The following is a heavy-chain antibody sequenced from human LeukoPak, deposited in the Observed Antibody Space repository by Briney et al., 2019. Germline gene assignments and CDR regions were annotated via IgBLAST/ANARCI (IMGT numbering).Heavy chain of an antibody. CDR3: ARERFGIAVAGTYAFDI. Sequence: GASVKVSCKASGYTLTSYGISWVRQAPGQGLEWMGWISAYNGNTNYAQKFQGRVTMTRDTSTSTVYMELSSLRSEDTAVYYCARERFGIAVAGTYAFDIWGQGTMVTVSS. CDR1: GYTLTSYG. V-gene: IGHV1-18*01. J-gene: IGHJ3*02. CDR2: ISAYNGNT. D-gene: IGHD6-19*01.